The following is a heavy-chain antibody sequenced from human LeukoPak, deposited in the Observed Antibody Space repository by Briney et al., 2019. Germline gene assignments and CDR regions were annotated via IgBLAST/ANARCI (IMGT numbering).Heavy chain of an antibody. CDR3: ARWNGGATTRGTFDY. Sequence: GGSLRLSCAASGFTFSDYYMSWIRQAPGKGLEWVSYISGTGSTIYYADSVKGRFTISRDNAKNSLYLQMSSLRGEDTAVYYCARWNGGATTRGTFDYWGQGTLVTVSS. V-gene: IGHV3-11*01. CDR1: GFTFSDYY. J-gene: IGHJ4*02. D-gene: IGHD5-12*01. CDR2: ISGTGSTI.